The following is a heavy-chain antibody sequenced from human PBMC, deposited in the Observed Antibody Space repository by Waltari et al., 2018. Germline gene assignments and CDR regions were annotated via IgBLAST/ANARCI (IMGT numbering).Heavy chain of an antibody. J-gene: IGHJ6*02. V-gene: IGHV6-1*01. CDR2: TNYRSKWYN. CDR1: GDSVSSNSAA. Sequence: QVQLQQSGPGLVKPSQTLSLTCAISGDSVSSNSAAWNWIRQSPSRGLEWLGRTNYRSKWYNDYAVSVKSRITINPDTSKNQFSLQLNSVTPEDTAVYYCARSTGYSSGWYLPYGMDVWGQGTTVTVSS. D-gene: IGHD6-19*01. CDR3: ARSTGYSSGWYLPYGMDV.